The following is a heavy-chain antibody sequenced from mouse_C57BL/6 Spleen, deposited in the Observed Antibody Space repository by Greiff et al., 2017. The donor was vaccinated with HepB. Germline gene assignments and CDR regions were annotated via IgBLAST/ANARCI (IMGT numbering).Heavy chain of an antibody. D-gene: IGHD2-5*01. V-gene: IGHV14-4*01. Sequence: EVQLQQSGAELVRPGASVKLSCTASGFNIKDDYMHWVKQRPEQGLEWIGWIDPENGDTEYASKFQGKATITADTSSNTAYLQLSSLTSEDTAVYYCTRIVTTGNDYWGQGTTLTVSS. J-gene: IGHJ2*01. CDR2: IDPENGDT. CDR3: TRIVTTGNDY. CDR1: GFNIKDDY.